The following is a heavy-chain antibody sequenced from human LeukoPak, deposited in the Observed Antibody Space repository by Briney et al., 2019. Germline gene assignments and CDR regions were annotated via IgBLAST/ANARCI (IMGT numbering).Heavy chain of an antibody. J-gene: IGHJ4*02. CDR3: ALWFGEFYYFDY. V-gene: IGHV1-69*01. CDR1: GGTFSSYA. CDR2: IIPIFGTA. Sequence: SVMVSCKASGGTFSSYAISWVRQAPGQGLEWMGGIIPIFGTANYAQMFQGRVTITADESTSTAYMELSSLRPEDTAVYYCALWFGEFYYFDYWGQGTLVTVSS. D-gene: IGHD3-10*01.